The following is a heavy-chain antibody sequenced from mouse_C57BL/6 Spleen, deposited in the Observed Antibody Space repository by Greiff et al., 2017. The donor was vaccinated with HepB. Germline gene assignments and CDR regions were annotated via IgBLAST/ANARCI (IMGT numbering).Heavy chain of an antibody. CDR1: GFTFTDYY. Sequence: EVNVVESGGGLVQPGGSLSLSCAASGFTFTDYYMSWVRQPPGKALEWLGFIRNKANGYTTEYSASVKGRFTISRDNSQSILYLQMNALRAEDSATYYCARYGSSGYAMDYWGQGTSVTVSS. CDR2: IRNKANGYTT. V-gene: IGHV7-3*01. J-gene: IGHJ4*01. CDR3: ARYGSSGYAMDY. D-gene: IGHD3-2*02.